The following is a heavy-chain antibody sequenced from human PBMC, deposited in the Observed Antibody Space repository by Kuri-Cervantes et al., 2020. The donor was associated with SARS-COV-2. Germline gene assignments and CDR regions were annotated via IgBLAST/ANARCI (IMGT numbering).Heavy chain of an antibody. V-gene: IGHV3-48*04. CDR3: ARIGELGIPDY. J-gene: IGHJ4*02. CDR2: ISSSGSTI. Sequence: GESLKIFCAASGFTFSSYWMSWVRQAPGKGLEWVSYISSSGSTIYYADSVKGRFTISRDNAKNSLYLQMNSLRAEDTAVYYCARIGELGIPDYWGQGTLVTVSS. D-gene: IGHD7-27*01. CDR1: GFTFSSYW.